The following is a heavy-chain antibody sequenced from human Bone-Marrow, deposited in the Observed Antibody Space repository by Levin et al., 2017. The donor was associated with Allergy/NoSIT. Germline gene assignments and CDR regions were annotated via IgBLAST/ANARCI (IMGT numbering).Heavy chain of an antibody. CDR2: IKQDGSEK. J-gene: IGHJ5*02. CDR1: GFTFSSYW. Sequence: ASVKVSCAASGFTFSSYWMSWVRQAPGKGLEWVANIKQDGSEKYYVDSVKGRFTISRDNAKNSLYLQMNSLRAEDTAVYYCARVQGRKSWFDPWGQGTLVTVSS. CDR3: ARVQGRKSWFDP. V-gene: IGHV3-7*01.